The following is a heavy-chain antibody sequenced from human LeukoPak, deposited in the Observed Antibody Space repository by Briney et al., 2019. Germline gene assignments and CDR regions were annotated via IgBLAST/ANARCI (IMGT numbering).Heavy chain of an antibody. Sequence: ASVKVSCKASGYTFTGYFMHWVRQAPGQGLEWMGWINANSGDTYSAQKFQGRVTMTRDTSINTAYMELSRLRSDDTAVYYCARELHTDSGYDPFDYWGQGALVTVSS. D-gene: IGHD5-12*01. CDR1: GYTFTGYF. CDR3: ARELHTDSGYDPFDY. V-gene: IGHV1-2*02. J-gene: IGHJ4*02. CDR2: INANSGDT.